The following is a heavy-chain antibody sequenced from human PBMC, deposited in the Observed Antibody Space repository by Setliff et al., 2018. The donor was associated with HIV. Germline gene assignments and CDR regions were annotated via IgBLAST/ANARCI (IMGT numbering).Heavy chain of an antibody. CDR3: ARGYGAAGGGY. V-gene: IGHV4-59*08. Sequence: SETLSLTCEVSGGSISSYYWSWIQQPPGKGLEWIGYIYYSGSTNYNPSLRSRVTISVDTSKNLFSLKLSSVTAADTAVYYCARGYGAAGGGYWGQGTLVTVSS. CDR1: GGSISSYY. J-gene: IGHJ4*02. D-gene: IGHD6-25*01. CDR2: IYYSGST.